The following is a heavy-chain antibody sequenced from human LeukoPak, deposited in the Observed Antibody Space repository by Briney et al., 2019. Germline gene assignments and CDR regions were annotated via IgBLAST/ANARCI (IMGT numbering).Heavy chain of an antibody. V-gene: IGHV4-34*01. J-gene: IGHJ4*02. CDR1: GGSFNGYF. CDR3: ARGLDAAGTSRGAGFDY. D-gene: IGHD6-13*01. CDR2: INHSGST. Sequence: PSETLSLTCAVYGGSFNGYFWSWIRQPPGKGLEWIGEINHSGSTNYNPSLKSRVTISVDTSKNQFSLKLSSVTAADTAVYYCARGLDAAGTSRGAGFDYWGQGTLVTVSS.